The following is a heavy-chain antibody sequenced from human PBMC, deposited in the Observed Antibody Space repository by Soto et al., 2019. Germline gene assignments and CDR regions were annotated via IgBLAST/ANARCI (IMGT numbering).Heavy chain of an antibody. J-gene: IGHJ4*02. CDR3: ATSAYSYQGY. D-gene: IGHD4-4*01. CDR1: GFTFDKYW. CDR2: INPDGSEQ. Sequence: LRLSCAASGFTFDKYWMNWVRQAPGKGLEWVATINPDGSEQHSVDSVRGRFAISRDNAKKSLHLQMNSLRVEDTAVYYCATSAYSYQGYWGQGTLVTVSS. V-gene: IGHV3-7*01.